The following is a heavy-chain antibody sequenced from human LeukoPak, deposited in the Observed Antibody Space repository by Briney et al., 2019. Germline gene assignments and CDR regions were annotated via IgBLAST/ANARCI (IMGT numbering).Heavy chain of an antibody. Sequence: PGGSLRLSCAASGFTFSSYSMNWVRQAPGKGLEWVSSISSSSSYIYYADSVKGRFTISRDNAKNSLYLQMNSLRAEDTAVYYCARRLNRDIVVVVAAPDAFDIWGQGQWSPSLQ. D-gene: IGHD2-15*01. J-gene: IGHJ3*02. CDR3: ARRLNRDIVVVVAAPDAFDI. CDR1: GFTFSSYS. V-gene: IGHV3-21*01. CDR2: ISSSSSYI.